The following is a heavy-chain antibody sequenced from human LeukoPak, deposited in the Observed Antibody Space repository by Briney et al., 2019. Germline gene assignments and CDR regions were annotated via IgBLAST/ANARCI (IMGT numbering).Heavy chain of an antibody. CDR2: IKQDGSEK. Sequence: GGSLRLSCAASGFTFSSYGMSWVRQAPGKGLEWVANIKQDGSEKYYVDSVKGRFTISRDNAKNSLYLQMNSLRAEDTAVYYCARALDYYYMDVWGKGTTVTVSS. CDR1: GFTFSSYG. CDR3: ARALDYYYMDV. J-gene: IGHJ6*03. D-gene: IGHD1-1*01. V-gene: IGHV3-7*04.